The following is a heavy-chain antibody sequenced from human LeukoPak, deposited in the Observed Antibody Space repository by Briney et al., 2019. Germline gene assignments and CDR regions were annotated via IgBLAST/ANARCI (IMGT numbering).Heavy chain of an antibody. Sequence: SQTLSLTCTVSGGSISSGGYYWGWIRQPPGKGLEWIGSIYYSGSTYYNPSLKSRVTISVDTSKNQFSLKLSSVTAADTAVYYCASVPRIGVGIQIDYWGQGTLVTVSS. D-gene: IGHD3-3*01. V-gene: IGHV4-39*07. CDR1: GGSISSGGYY. CDR2: IYYSGST. CDR3: ASVPRIGVGIQIDY. J-gene: IGHJ4*02.